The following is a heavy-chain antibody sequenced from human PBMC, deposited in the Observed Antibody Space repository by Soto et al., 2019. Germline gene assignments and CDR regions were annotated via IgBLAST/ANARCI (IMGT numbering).Heavy chain of an antibody. Sequence: WTWIRQPPGKGLEYIGYIYYSGRTYYNPSLKSRVTMSVDTSKNQFSLKLSSVTAADTAVYYCARGHLGITTTGTWYDFDYWGQGTLVTVSS. V-gene: IGHV4-59*01. D-gene: IGHD2-15*01. CDR3: ARGHLGITTTGTWYDFDY. CDR2: IYYSGRT. J-gene: IGHJ4*02.